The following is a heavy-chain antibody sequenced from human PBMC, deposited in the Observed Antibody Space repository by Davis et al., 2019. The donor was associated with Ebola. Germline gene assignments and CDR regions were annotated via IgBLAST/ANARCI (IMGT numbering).Heavy chain of an antibody. CDR2: IYYSGTT. D-gene: IGHD4-17*01. V-gene: IGHV4-4*02. CDR3: ASNGPDGDPSGY. Sequence: MPGGSLRLSCAASGFTFSSYAMSWVRQAPGKGLEWIGSIYYSGTTNSNPSLGSRVTISVDKSKNQFSLKLSSVTAADTAVYYCASNGPDGDPSGYWGQGTLVTVSS. J-gene: IGHJ4*02. CDR1: GFTFSSYA.